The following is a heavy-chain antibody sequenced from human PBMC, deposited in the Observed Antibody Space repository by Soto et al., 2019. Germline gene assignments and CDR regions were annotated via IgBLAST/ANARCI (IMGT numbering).Heavy chain of an antibody. V-gene: IGHV3-9*01. CDR3: AKYAVAGNFDY. D-gene: IGHD6-19*01. J-gene: IGHJ4*02. Sequence: GGSLRLSCAASGFTFYDYAMHWVRQAPGKGLEWVSGISWNSGSIGYADSVKGRFTISRDNAKNSLYLQMNNLRAEDTALYYCAKYAVAGNFDYWGQGTLVTVSS. CDR1: GFTFYDYA. CDR2: ISWNSGSI.